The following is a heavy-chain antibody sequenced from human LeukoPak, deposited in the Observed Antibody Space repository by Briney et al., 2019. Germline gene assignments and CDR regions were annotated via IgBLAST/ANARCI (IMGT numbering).Heavy chain of an antibody. CDR1: GYTFTSYY. V-gene: IGHV1-46*01. CDR3: ARVQGRQLVSFDP. Sequence: ASVKVSCKASGYTFTSYYMHWVRQAPGQGLEWMGLINPTGGSTGYAQKFQGRVTMTRDTSISTAYMELSRLRSDDTAVYYCARVQGRQLVSFDPWGQGTLVTVSS. J-gene: IGHJ5*02. D-gene: IGHD6-6*01. CDR2: INPTGGST.